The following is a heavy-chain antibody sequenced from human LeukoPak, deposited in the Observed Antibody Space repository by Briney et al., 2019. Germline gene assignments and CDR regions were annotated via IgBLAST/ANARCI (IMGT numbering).Heavy chain of an antibody. CDR1: GFTFSSYG. CDR3: ARDIRTDYVLSH. Sequence: GGSLRLSCAASGFTFSSYGMSWVRQAPGKGLEWVSAISGSGGSTYYADSVKGRFTISRRNSKNTLYLKMNSMRVEDRAGYYCARDIRTDYVLSHWGKGTLVTVSS. V-gene: IGHV3-23*01. CDR2: ISGSGGST. D-gene: IGHD3-16*01. J-gene: IGHJ4*02.